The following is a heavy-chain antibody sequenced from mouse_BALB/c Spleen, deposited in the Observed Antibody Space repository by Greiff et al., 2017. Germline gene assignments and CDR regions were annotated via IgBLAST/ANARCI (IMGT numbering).Heavy chain of an antibody. CDR1: GFNIKDYY. CDR2: IDPENGDT. J-gene: IGHJ2*01. D-gene: IGHD4-1*01. V-gene: IGHV14-4*02. Sequence: VQLQQSGAELVRSGASVKLSCTASGFNIKDYYMHWVKQRPEQGLEWIGWIDPENGDTEYAPKFKGKATMTADTSSNTAYLQLRSLTSEDTAVYYCNAWDLDYWGQGTTLTVSS. CDR3: NAWDLDY.